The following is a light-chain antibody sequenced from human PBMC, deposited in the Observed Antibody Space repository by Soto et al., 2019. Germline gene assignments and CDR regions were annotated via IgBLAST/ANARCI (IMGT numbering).Light chain of an antibody. CDR1: SSDVGSYNL. Sequence: QSALTQPASVSGSPGQSITISCTGTSSDVGSYNLVSWYQQHPGKAPKLMIYEVSKRPSGVSNRFSGSKSDNTASLTISGLQAEDEADYYCCSSAGSSTLVFGGGTKVTVL. V-gene: IGLV2-23*02. CDR3: CSSAGSSTLV. J-gene: IGLJ2*01. CDR2: EVS.